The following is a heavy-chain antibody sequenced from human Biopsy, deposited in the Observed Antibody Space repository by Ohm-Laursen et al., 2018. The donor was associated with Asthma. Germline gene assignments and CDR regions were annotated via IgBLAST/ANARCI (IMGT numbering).Heavy chain of an antibody. Sequence: GASVKVSCKSLGGTFNTYVIGWVRQAPGQGLEWMGGINSAFGTTTYLQKFQDRVTITADDSTSTVYMELSSLRSEDTAVYYCARKAGSCISRTCYSLDFWGQGTLVTVSS. CDR2: INSAFGTT. CDR1: GGTFNTYV. CDR3: ARKAGSCISRTCYSLDF. J-gene: IGHJ4*02. V-gene: IGHV1-69*13. D-gene: IGHD2-2*01.